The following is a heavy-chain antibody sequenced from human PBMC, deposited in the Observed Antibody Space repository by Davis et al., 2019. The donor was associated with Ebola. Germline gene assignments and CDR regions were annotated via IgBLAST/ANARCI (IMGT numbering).Heavy chain of an antibody. CDR1: GFTFSSSA. CDR3: AASAGMVGKFDY. V-gene: IGHV1-58*02. D-gene: IGHD1-14*01. J-gene: IGHJ4*01. CDR2: IVVGSANT. Sequence: AASVKVSCKASGFTFSSSAMQWVRQARGQRLEWMGWIVVGSANTNYAQKFRGRVTITRDMSTSTSFLDLSNLRSEDTAVYYCAASAGMVGKFDYWGQGTLVTVSS.